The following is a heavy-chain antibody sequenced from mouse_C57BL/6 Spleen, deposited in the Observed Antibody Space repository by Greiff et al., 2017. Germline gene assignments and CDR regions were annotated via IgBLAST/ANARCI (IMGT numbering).Heavy chain of an antibody. D-gene: IGHD4-1*01. CDR2: IRNKANGYTT. CDR3: ARYTPANWAYFDY. Sequence: DVKLVESGGGLVQPGGSLSLSCAASGFTFTDYYMSWVRQPPGKALEWLGFIRNKANGYTTEYSASVKGRFTISRDNSQSILYLQMNALRAEDSATDYCARYTPANWAYFDYWGQGTTLTVSS. V-gene: IGHV7-3*01. J-gene: IGHJ2*01. CDR1: GFTFTDYY.